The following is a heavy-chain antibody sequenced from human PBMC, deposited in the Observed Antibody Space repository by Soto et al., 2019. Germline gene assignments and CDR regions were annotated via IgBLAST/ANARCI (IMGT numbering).Heavy chain of an antibody. CDR2: ISGSGGST. Sequence: AGGSLRLSCAASGFTFSSYAMSWVRQAPGKGLEWVSAISGSGGSTYYADSVKGRFTISRDNSKNTLYLQMNSLRAEDTAVYYCAKDRFSSTSLFDYWGQGTLVTVSS. CDR3: AKDRFSSTSLFDY. V-gene: IGHV3-23*01. D-gene: IGHD2-2*01. J-gene: IGHJ4*02. CDR1: GFTFSSYA.